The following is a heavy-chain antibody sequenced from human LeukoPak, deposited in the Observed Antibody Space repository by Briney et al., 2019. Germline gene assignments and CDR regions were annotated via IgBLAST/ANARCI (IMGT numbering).Heavy chain of an antibody. V-gene: IGHV3-21*01. Sequence: GGSLRLSCAASGFTFSSYTMNWVRQAPGKGLEWVSSISTSSSFIYYADSVKGRFTISRDNAKNSLYLQMNSLRAEDTAVYYCARDVALAAAGDYRGQGTLVTVSS. J-gene: IGHJ4*02. CDR1: GFTFSSYT. CDR2: ISTSSSFI. D-gene: IGHD6-13*01. CDR3: ARDVALAAAGDY.